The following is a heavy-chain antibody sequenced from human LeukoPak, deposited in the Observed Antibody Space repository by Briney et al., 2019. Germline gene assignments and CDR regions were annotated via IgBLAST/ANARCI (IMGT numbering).Heavy chain of an antibody. CDR3: AKDQGSGYYPDAFDI. CDR2: ITGSGVST. CDR1: GFTFRSYG. Sequence: GGSLRLSCAASGFTFRSYGLTWVRQAPGKGLEWVSAITGSGVSTYYADSVKGRFTISRDNSINTLYLQMYSLRAEDTAVYYCAKDQGSGYYPDAFDIWGQGTMVTVSS. D-gene: IGHD3-22*01. V-gene: IGHV3-23*01. J-gene: IGHJ3*02.